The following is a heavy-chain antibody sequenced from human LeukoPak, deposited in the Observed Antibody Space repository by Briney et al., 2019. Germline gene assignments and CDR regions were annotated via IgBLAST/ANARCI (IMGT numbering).Heavy chain of an antibody. CDR2: IYRTGST. CDR3: AREMVRRGAFDV. D-gene: IGHD2-8*01. J-gene: IGHJ3*01. V-gene: IGHV4-38-2*02. CDR1: GYSINTGYY. Sequence: SETLSLTCSVSGYSINTGYYWGWIRQPPGTGLEWIGSIYRTGSTDYNPSLKSRVTISVDTSKNQFSLKLSSVTAADTAVYYCAREMVRRGAFDVWGQGTMVTVSS.